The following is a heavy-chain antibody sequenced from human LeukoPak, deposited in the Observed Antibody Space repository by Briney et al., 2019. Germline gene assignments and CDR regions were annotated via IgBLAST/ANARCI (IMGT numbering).Heavy chain of an antibody. Sequence: SGGSLRLSCAASGFTFSSYSMNWVRQAPGKGLEWISYISTSSSIIYYADSVKGRFTISRDNAKNSLYLQMNSLRAEDTAVYFCARDSTLAADYDYWGQGTLVTVSS. CDR1: GFTFSSYS. J-gene: IGHJ4*02. CDR3: ARDSTLAADYDY. V-gene: IGHV3-48*01. CDR2: ISTSSSII. D-gene: IGHD6-13*01.